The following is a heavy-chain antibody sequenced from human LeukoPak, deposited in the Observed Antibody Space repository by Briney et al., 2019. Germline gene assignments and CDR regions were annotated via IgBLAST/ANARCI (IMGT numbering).Heavy chain of an antibody. CDR3: ARDRYCSSTSCQTLVDY. J-gene: IGHJ4*02. Sequence: ASVKVSCKASGYTFTSYYMHWVRQAPGQGLEWMGIINPSGGSTSYAQKFQGRVTMTRDTSTSTVYMKLSSLRSEDTAVYYCARDRYCSSTSCQTLVDYWGQGTLVTVSS. CDR2: INPSGGST. V-gene: IGHV1-46*01. CDR1: GYTFTSYY. D-gene: IGHD2-2*01.